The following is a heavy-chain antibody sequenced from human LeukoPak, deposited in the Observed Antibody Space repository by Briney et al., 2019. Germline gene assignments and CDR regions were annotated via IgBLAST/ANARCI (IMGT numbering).Heavy chain of an antibody. CDR1: GGSISSYY. CDR2: IYYSGST. Sequence: PSETLSLTCTVPGGSISSYYWSWIRQPPGKGLEWIGYIYYSGSTNYKPSLKSRVTMSLNTSKNQFSLKLSSVTAADTAIYYCASHSATWYFQHWGQGTPVTVSS. CDR3: ASHSATWYFQH. J-gene: IGHJ1*01. D-gene: IGHD6-13*01. V-gene: IGHV4-59*01.